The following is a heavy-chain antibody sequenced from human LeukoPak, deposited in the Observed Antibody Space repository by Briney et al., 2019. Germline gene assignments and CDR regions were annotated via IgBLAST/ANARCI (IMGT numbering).Heavy chain of an antibody. CDR2: ISGSGGST. D-gene: IGHD5-18*01. Sequence: GGSLRLSCAASGFTFSSYAMSWVRQAPGKGLEWISAISGSGGSTYYADSVKGRFTISRDNSKNTLYLQMNSLRAEDTAVYYCAKKGRGYSLHDAFDIWGQGTMVTVSS. CDR1: GFTFSSYA. J-gene: IGHJ3*02. V-gene: IGHV3-23*01. CDR3: AKKGRGYSLHDAFDI.